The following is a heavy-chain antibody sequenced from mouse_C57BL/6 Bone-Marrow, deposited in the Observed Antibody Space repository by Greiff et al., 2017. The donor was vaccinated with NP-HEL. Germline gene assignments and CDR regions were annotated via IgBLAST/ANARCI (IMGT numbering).Heavy chain of an antibody. CDR3: ARQIYDGYYHYFDY. V-gene: IGHV5-2*01. D-gene: IGHD2-3*01. CDR2: INSDGGST. J-gene: IGHJ2*01. Sequence: DVKLVESGGGLVQPGESLKLSCESNEYEFPSHDMSWVRKTPEKRLELVAAINSDGGSTYYPDTMERRFIISRDNTKKTLYLQMSSLRSEDTALYYCARQIYDGYYHYFDYWGQGTTLTVSS. CDR1: EYEFPSHD.